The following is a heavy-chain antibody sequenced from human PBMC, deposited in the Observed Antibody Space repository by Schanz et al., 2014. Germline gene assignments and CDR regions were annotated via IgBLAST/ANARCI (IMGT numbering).Heavy chain of an antibody. CDR1: GYTFTSYS. V-gene: IGHV1-46*01. CDR2: INPSGGST. J-gene: IGHJ6*02. CDR3: ARNYGGHSEESDRYGMDV. D-gene: IGHD4-17*01. Sequence: QVQLIQSGAEVKKPGASVKVSCKASGYTFTSYSMHWVRQAPGQGLEWMGIINPSGGSTTYAQKFQGRVTMTSDTSTSTVYMELSSLRSEDTAVYYCARNYGGHSEESDRYGMDVWGQGTTVTVSS.